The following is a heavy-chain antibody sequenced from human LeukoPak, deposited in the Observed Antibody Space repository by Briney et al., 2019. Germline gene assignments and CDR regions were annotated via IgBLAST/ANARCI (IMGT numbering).Heavy chain of an antibody. CDR1: GGSISSYY. CDR3: ASMPHYGDYVGAFDI. J-gene: IGHJ3*02. D-gene: IGHD4-17*01. V-gene: IGHV4-59*01. CDR2: IYYSGST. Sequence: PETLSLTCTVSGGSISSYYWSWIRQPPGKGLEWIGYIYYSGSTNYNPSLKSRVTISVDTSKNQFSLSLSSVTAADTAVYHCASMPHYGDYVGAFDIWGQGTKVTVSS.